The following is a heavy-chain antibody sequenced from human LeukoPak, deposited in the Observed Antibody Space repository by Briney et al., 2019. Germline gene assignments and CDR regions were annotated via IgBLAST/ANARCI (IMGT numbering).Heavy chain of an antibody. CDR3: ARHRMVRGEFDY. D-gene: IGHD3-10*01. Sequence: SETLSLTCTVSGGSISSNNYYWGWIRQPPGKGLEWIGSIYSSGSASYNPSLKSRVSIVLDTSKNQFSLKVTSVTAADTAVYYCARHRMVRGEFDYWGQGTLVTVSS. CDR1: GGSISSNNYY. CDR2: IYSSGSA. J-gene: IGHJ4*02. V-gene: IGHV4-39*01.